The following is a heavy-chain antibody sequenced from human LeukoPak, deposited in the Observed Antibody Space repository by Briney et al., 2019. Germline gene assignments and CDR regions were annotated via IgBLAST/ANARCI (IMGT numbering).Heavy chain of an antibody. CDR3: ARSTQASSTSFDY. CDR2: IYHSGST. CDR1: GGSISNYY. Sequence: PSETLSLTCTVSGGSISNYYWSWIRQPPGKGLEYIGFIYHSGSTNYNPSLKSRVTMSVDKSKNQCSLRLTSVTAADTAIYFCARSTQASSTSFDYWGQGTLVTVSS. D-gene: IGHD6-6*01. V-gene: IGHV4-59*01. J-gene: IGHJ4*02.